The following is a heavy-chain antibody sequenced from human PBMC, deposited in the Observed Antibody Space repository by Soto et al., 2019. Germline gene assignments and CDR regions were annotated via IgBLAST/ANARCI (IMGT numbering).Heavy chain of an antibody. CDR2: IWYDGSYK. D-gene: IGHD6-19*01. Sequence: QVQLVESGGGVVQPGRSLRLSCAASGFTFSNYGMHWVRQAPGKGLEWVTVIWYDGSYKYYADSVKGRFTISRDNSKNTLYLQMNSLRAKDTAVYYCASSLGAVAGTPPIDYWGQGTLVTVSS. J-gene: IGHJ4*02. CDR1: GFTFSNYG. CDR3: ASSLGAVAGTPPIDY. V-gene: IGHV3-33*01.